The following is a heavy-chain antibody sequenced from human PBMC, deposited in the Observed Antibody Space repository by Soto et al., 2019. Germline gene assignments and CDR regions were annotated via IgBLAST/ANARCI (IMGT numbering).Heavy chain of an antibody. CDR1: GGSISSGGYS. CDR2: IYHSGST. J-gene: IGHJ3*02. CDR3: ARVWGGAFDI. D-gene: IGHD3-10*01. V-gene: IGHV4-30-2*01. Sequence: SETLSLTCAVSGGSISSGGYSWSWIRQPPGKGLEWIGYIYHSGSTYYNPSLKSRVTISVDRSKNQFSLKLSSVTAADTAVYYCARVWGGAFDIWGQGTMVT.